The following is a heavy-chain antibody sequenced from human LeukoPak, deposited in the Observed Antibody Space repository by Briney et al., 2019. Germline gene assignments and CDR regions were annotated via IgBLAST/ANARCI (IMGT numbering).Heavy chain of an antibody. CDR2: IRYDGSNK. CDR1: GFTFSGYG. D-gene: IGHD1-26*01. V-gene: IGHV3-30*02. CDR3: ANSGIVGATTLDY. Sequence: GGSLRLSCAASGFTFSGYGMHWVRQAPGKGLEWVAFIRYDGSNKYYADSVKGRFTISRDNSKNTLYLQMNSLRAEDTAVYYCANSGIVGATTLDYWGQGTLVTVSS. J-gene: IGHJ4*02.